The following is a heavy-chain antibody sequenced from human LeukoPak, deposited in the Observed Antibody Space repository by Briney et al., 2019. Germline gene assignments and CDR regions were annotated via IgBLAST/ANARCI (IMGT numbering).Heavy chain of an antibody. D-gene: IGHD4-17*01. Sequence: RGSLRLSCAASGFTFSSYAMDWVRQAPGRGLEWFSSISGSGGTTYYADSVKGRFTISRDNSKDTLYLQMDSLRAEDTAVYYCAKVTGPVTTGYFDFWGQGTLVTVSS. CDR1: GFTFSSYA. V-gene: IGHV3-23*01. CDR3: AKVTGPVTTGYFDF. CDR2: ISGSGGTT. J-gene: IGHJ4*02.